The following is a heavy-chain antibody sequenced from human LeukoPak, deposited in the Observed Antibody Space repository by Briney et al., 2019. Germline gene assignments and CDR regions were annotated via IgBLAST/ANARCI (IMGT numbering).Heavy chain of an antibody. CDR1: GGIFSSYA. V-gene: IGHV1-69*01. Sequence: SVKVSCKASGGIFSSYAISWVRQAPGQGLEWMGGIIPIFGTANYAQKFQGRVTITADESTSTAYMELSSLRSEDTAVYYCARVSKPYSSGWNYYYYGMDVWGQGTTVTVSS. CDR2: IIPIFGTA. CDR3: ARVSKPYSSGWNYYYYGMDV. J-gene: IGHJ6*02. D-gene: IGHD6-19*01.